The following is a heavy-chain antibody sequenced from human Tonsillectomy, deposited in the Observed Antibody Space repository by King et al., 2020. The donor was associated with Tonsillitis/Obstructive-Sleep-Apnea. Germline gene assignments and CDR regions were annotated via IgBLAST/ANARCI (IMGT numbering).Heavy chain of an antibody. CDR1: GFTFNSYW. D-gene: IGHD3-10*01. V-gene: IGHV3-74*01. CDR2: INSDGSST. J-gene: IGHJ4*02. CDR3: ARENYGSGGYYEAALDY. Sequence: VQLVESGGGLVQPGGSLRLSCAASGFTFNSYWMHWVRQAPGKGLVWVSRINSDGSSTSYADSVKGRFTISRDNAKNTLYLQFNSLRAEDTAVYYCARENYGSGGYYEAALDYWGQGTLVTVSS.